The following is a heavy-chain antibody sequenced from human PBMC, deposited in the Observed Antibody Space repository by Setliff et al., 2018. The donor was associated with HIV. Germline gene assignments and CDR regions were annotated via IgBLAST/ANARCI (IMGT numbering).Heavy chain of an antibody. CDR2: INPNNGDT. V-gene: IGHV1-2*02. Sequence: ASVKVSCKPSGFTFTGYYLHWVRQAPGQGLEWMGWINPNNGDTNYEQRFQGRVTMTRDTSITTVYMVLNRLTPGDTAVYYCASPYEKNSGPDYWGQGTQVTVSS. CDR3: ASPYEKNSGPDY. D-gene: IGHD1-7*01. J-gene: IGHJ4*02. CDR1: GFTFTGYY.